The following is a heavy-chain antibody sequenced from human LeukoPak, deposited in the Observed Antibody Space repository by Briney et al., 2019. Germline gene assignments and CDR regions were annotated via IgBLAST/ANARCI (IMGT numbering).Heavy chain of an antibody. CDR2: INPNSGGT. CDR3: ARGDVLTGPHNWFDP. V-gene: IGHV1-2*02. CDR1: GYTFSAYY. J-gene: IGHJ5*02. Sequence: GASVKVSCKASGYTFSAYYIHWVRQAPGQGLEWMGWINPNSGGTNFAQKFQGRVTLTRDTSISTAHMELSGLRSDDTAVYYCARGDVLTGPHNWFDPWGQGTLVTDPS. D-gene: IGHD3-9*01.